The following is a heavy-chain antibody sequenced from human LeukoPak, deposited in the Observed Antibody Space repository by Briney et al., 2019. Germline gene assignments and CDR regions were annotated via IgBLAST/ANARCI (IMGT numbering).Heavy chain of an antibody. D-gene: IGHD1-1*01. CDR1: GGSFSGYY. J-gene: IGHJ4*02. Sequence: SETLSLTCAVYGGSFSGYYWSWIRQPPGKGPEWIGEINHSGSTNYNPSLKSRVTISVDTSKNQFSLKLSSVTAADTAVYYCASLEGGYWGQGTLVTVSS. CDR3: ASLEGGY. V-gene: IGHV4-34*01. CDR2: INHSGST.